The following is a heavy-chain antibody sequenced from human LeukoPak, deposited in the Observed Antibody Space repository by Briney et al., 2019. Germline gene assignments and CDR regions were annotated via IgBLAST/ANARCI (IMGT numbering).Heavy chain of an antibody. Sequence: GGSLRLSCAASGFTFNNYWMSWVRQAPGKGLEWVANIKQDGSQKYYVDSVKGRFTISRDNAKNSLYLQMNSLRAEDTAVYYCIADTPPWNPYGFDYWGQGTLVTVSS. V-gene: IGHV3-7*03. J-gene: IGHJ4*02. D-gene: IGHD1-1*01. CDR1: GFTFNNYW. CDR3: IADTPPWNPYGFDY. CDR2: IKQDGSQK.